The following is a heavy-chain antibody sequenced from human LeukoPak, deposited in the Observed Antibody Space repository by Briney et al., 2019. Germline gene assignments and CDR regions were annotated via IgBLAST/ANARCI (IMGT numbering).Heavy chain of an antibody. CDR3: ARARAHYDILTGYYRAAFTFDY. D-gene: IGHD3-9*01. V-gene: IGHV4-30-2*01. CDR2: IYHSGST. Sequence: SETLSLTCAVSGGSISSGGYSWSWIRQPPGKGLEWIGYIYHSGSTYYNPSLKSRVTISVDRSKNQFSLKLSSVTAADTAVYYCARARAHYDILTGYYRAAFTFDYWGQGTLVTVSS. CDR1: GGSISSGGYS. J-gene: IGHJ4*02.